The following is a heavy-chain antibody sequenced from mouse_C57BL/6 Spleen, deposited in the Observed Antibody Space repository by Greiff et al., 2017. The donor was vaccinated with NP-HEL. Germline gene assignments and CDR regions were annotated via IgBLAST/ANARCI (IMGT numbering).Heavy chain of an antibody. Sequence: VQLQQPGTELVKPGASVKLSCKASGYTFTSYWMHWVKQRPGQGLEWIGNINPSNGGTNYNEKFKSKATLTVDKSSSTAYMQLSSLTSEDSAVYYCARYDGYYRLAMDYWGQGTSVTVSS. D-gene: IGHD2-3*01. V-gene: IGHV1-53*01. CDR2: INPSNGGT. J-gene: IGHJ4*01. CDR3: ARYDGYYRLAMDY. CDR1: GYTFTSYW.